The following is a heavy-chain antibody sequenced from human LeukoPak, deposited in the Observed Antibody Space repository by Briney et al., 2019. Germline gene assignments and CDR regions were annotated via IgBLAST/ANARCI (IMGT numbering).Heavy chain of an antibody. CDR2: ISAYNGNT. CDR1: GYTFSSYV. CDR3: ARDRQLGSSGYYAAY. D-gene: IGHD3-22*01. J-gene: IGHJ4*02. V-gene: IGHV1-18*01. Sequence: GASVKVSCKASGYTFSSYVISWVRQAPGQGLEWMGWISAYNGNTNYAQKVQGRVTLTTETSTSTAYMELRSLRSDDTAAYYCARDRQLGSSGYYAAYWGQGTLVTVSS.